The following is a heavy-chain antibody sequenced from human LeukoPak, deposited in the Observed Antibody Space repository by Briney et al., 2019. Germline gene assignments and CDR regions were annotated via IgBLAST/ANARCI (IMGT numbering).Heavy chain of an antibody. V-gene: IGHV3-23*01. CDR2: ISGSGGST. CDR3: ATADGAMVTRYFDY. J-gene: IGHJ4*02. CDR1: GFTFSSYA. Sequence: GGSLRLSCAASGFTFSSYAMSWVRQAPGKGLEWVSAISGSGGSTYYADSVKGRFTISRDNSKNTLYLQMNSLRAEDTAVYYCATADGAMVTRYFDYWGQGTLVTVSS. D-gene: IGHD5-18*01.